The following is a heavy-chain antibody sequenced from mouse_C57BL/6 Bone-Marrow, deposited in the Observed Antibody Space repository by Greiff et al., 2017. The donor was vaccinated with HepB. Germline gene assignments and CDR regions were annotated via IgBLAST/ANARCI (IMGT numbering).Heavy chain of an antibody. CDR2: ISDGGSYT. J-gene: IGHJ2*01. D-gene: IGHD2-2*01. Sequence: EVHLVESGGGLVKPGGSLKLSCAASGFTFSSYAMSWVRQTPEKRLEWVATISDGGSYTYYPDNVKGRFTISRDNAKNNLYLQMSHLKSEDTAMYYCARDEGGYGGLDYWGQGTTLTVSS. CDR1: GFTFSSYA. CDR3: ARDEGGYGGLDY. V-gene: IGHV5-4*01.